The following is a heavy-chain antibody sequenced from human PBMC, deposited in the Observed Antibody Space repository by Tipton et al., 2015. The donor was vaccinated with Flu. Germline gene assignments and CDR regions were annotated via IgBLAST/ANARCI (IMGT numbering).Heavy chain of an antibody. CDR2: IKQDGSEK. CDR3: ARSYDFWSGSKPTLYGMDV. D-gene: IGHD3-3*01. J-gene: IGHJ6*02. CDR1: GFTFSSYW. Sequence: SLRLSCAASGFTFSSYWMSWVRQAPGKGLEWVANIKQDGSEKYYVDSVKGRFTISRDNAKNSLYLQMNSLRAEDTAVYYCARSYDFWSGSKPTLYGMDVWGQGTTVTVSS. V-gene: IGHV3-7*01.